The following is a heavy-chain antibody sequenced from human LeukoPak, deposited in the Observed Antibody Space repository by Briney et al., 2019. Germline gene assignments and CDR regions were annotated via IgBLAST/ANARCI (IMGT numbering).Heavy chain of an antibody. CDR1: GGSFSGYY. CDR2: INHSGST. D-gene: IGHD1-1*01. CDR3: ARSNWNGGYFDY. J-gene: IGHJ4*02. V-gene: IGHV4-34*01. Sequence: PSETLSLTCAVYGGSFSGYYWSWIRQPPGKGLEWIGEINHSGSTNYNPSLKSRVTISVDTSKNQFSLKLSSVTAADTAVYYCARSNWNGGYFDYWGQGTLVTVSS.